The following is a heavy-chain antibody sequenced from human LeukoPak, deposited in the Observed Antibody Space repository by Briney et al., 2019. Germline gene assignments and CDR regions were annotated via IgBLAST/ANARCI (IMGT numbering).Heavy chain of an antibody. CDR2: ISGSGGST. CDR3: ARRSYSLDY. D-gene: IGHD1-26*01. V-gene: IGHV3-23*01. J-gene: IGHJ4*02. CDR1: GFTFSSYG. Sequence: GGTLRLSCAASGFTFSSYGMSWVRQAPGKGLEWVSAISGSGGSTYCADSVKGRFTISRDNSKNTLYLQMNSLRAEDTAVYYCARRSYSLDYWGQGTLVTVSS.